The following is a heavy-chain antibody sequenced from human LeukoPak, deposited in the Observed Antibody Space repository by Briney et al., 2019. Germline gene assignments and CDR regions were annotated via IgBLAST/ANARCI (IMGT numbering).Heavy chain of an antibody. J-gene: IGHJ4*02. Sequence: GGSLRLSCAASGFTFSSYAMHWVRQAPGEGLEYVSAISSNGGSTYYANSVKGRFTISRDNSKNTLYLQMGSLRAEDMAVYYCARGKYYYDPIFDYWGQGTLVTVSS. D-gene: IGHD3-22*01. CDR3: ARGKYYYDPIFDY. V-gene: IGHV3-64*01. CDR2: ISSNGGST. CDR1: GFTFSSYA.